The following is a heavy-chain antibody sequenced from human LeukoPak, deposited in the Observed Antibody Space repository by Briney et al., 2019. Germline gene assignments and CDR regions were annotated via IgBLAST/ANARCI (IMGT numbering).Heavy chain of an antibody. CDR3: ARYPYDFWSGQGPAFDI. D-gene: IGHD3-3*01. CDR1: GYSISSGYH. Sequence: SETLSLTCNVSGYSISSGYHWGWIRQPPGKGLEWIGSIYYSGSTYYSPSLKSRVTISVDTSKNQFSLKLSSVTAADTAVYYCARYPYDFWSGQGPAFDIWGQGTMVTVSS. V-gene: IGHV4-38-2*02. J-gene: IGHJ3*02. CDR2: IYYSGST.